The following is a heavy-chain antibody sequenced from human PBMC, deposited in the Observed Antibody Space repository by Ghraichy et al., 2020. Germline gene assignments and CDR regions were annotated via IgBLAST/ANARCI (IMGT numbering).Heavy chain of an antibody. Sequence: SETLSLTCTVSSGSIRGYYWSWIRQPPGKGLEWIGYIYYSGTTHYNPSLKSRVTISVDTSKNQFSLKMSSVTAADTAVYYCARGGVLDYYYYHMDVWGKGTTVTVSS. CDR3: ARGGVLDYYYYHMDV. CDR1: SGSIRGYY. J-gene: IGHJ6*03. CDR2: IYYSGTT. V-gene: IGHV4-59*01. D-gene: IGHD3-10*01.